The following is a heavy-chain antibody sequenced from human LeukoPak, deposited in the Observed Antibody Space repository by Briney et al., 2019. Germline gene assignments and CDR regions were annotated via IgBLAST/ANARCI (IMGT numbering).Heavy chain of an antibody. V-gene: IGHV4-30-2*01. D-gene: IGHD5-24*01. CDR3: ARGEMATTYFDY. Sequence: SQTLSLTCAVSGGSISSGGYSWSWIRQPPGKGLEWIGYIYHSGSTYYNPSLKSRVTISVDRSKNQFSLKLSSVTAADTVVYYCARGEMATTYFDYWGQGTLVTVSS. CDR1: GGSISSGGYS. J-gene: IGHJ4*02. CDR2: IYHSGST.